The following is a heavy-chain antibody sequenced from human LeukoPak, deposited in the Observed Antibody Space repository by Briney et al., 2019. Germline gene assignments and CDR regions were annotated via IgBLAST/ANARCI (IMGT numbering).Heavy chain of an antibody. D-gene: IGHD2-15*01. CDR2: INPNSGGT. CDR3: ARDGGYYCRRGSCPIDY. J-gene: IGHJ4*02. Sequence: ASVKVSCKASGYTFTGYYMHWVRQAPGQGLEWMGWINPNSGGTNYAQKFQGRVTMTRDTSISTAYMELSRLRSDDTAVYYCARDGGYYCRRGSCPIDYWGQGTLVTVSS. V-gene: IGHV1-2*02. CDR1: GYTFTGYY.